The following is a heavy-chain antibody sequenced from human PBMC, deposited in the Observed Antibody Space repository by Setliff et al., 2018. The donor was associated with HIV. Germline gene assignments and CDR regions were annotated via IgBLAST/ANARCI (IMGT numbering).Heavy chain of an antibody. CDR2: IYYTGST. D-gene: IGHD1-1*01. V-gene: IGHV4-39*01. CDR1: GASISSSSHH. J-gene: IGHJ3*02. CDR3: ARHLYWNPDAFDI. Sequence: SETLSLTCTVSGASISSSSHHWAWIRQPPGKGLEYIGNIYYTGSTHHNPSLESRVTISVDTSKNQFSLRLSSVTAADTAVFFCARHLYWNPDAFDIWGQGTMVTVSS.